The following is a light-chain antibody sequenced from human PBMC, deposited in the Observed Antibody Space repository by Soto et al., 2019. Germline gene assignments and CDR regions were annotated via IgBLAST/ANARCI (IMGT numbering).Light chain of an antibody. CDR1: QSVSSSY. J-gene: IGKJ5*01. CDR2: DAS. Sequence: EIVLTQSPGTLSLSPGERATLSCRASQSVSSSYLAWYQQKPGQAPRLLIYDASNRATGIPARFSGSRSGTEFTLTISSLEPEDSAVYYCQQRHMWPITFGQGTRLEIK. CDR3: QQRHMWPIT. V-gene: IGKV3D-20*02.